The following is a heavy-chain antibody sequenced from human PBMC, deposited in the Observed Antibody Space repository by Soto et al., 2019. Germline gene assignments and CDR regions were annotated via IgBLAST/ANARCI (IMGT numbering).Heavy chain of an antibody. CDR2: ISSSSSYI. D-gene: IGHD1-1*01. CDR1: GFTFSSYS. Sequence: PGGSLRLSCAASGFTFSSYSMNWVRQAPGKGLEWVSSISSSSSYIYYADSVKGRFTISRDNAKNSLYLQMNSLRAEDTAVYYCARDGGPNWSFGKYYGMDVWGQATTVTVS. J-gene: IGHJ6*02. V-gene: IGHV3-21*01. CDR3: ARDGGPNWSFGKYYGMDV.